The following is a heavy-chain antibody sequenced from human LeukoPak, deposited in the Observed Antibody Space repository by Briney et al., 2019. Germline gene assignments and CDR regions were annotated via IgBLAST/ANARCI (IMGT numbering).Heavy chain of an antibody. Sequence: GASVKVSCKASGYTLTGHSMHWVRQAPGQGLEWMGIINPSDGVIDYAQKFQDRVTMTRDTSTSTVYMELSSLRSEDTAVYYCARRGSGSYVLDYWGQGTLVTVSS. CDR1: GYTLTGHS. J-gene: IGHJ4*02. D-gene: IGHD3-10*01. CDR3: ARRGSGSYVLDY. V-gene: IGHV1-46*01. CDR2: INPSDGVI.